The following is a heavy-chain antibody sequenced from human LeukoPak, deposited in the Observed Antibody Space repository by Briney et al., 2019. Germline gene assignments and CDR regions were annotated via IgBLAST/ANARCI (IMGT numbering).Heavy chain of an antibody. Sequence: GXXVTVSCKASGYTFTSYGISWVRQAPGQGLEWMGWISAYNGNTNYAQKLQGRVTMTTDTSTSTAYMELRSLRSDDTAVYYCARSDGYNPDYWGQGTLVTVSS. CDR2: ISAYNGNT. J-gene: IGHJ4*02. D-gene: IGHD5-24*01. CDR3: ARSDGYNPDY. CDR1: GYTFTSYG. V-gene: IGHV1-18*01.